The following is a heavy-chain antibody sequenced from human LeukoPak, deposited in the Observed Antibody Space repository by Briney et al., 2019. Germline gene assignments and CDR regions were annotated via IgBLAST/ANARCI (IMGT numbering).Heavy chain of an antibody. CDR2: ISAYNGNT. CDR1: GYTFTSYG. V-gene: IGHV1-18*01. CDR3: ARDRADIVVVPAARDYYYYGMDV. J-gene: IGHJ6*02. D-gene: IGHD2-2*01. Sequence: ASVKVSCKASGYTFTSYGISWVRQAPGQGLEWMGWISAYNGNTNHAQKPQGRVTMTTDTSTSTAYMELRSLRSDDTAVYYCARDRADIVVVPAARDYYYYGMDVWGQGTTVTVSS.